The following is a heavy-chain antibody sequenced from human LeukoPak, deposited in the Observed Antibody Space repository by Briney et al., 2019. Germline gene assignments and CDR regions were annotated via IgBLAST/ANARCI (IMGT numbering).Heavy chain of an antibody. CDR1: GGSINNYY. CDR3: ARLAAFSSDWYYFDY. J-gene: IGHJ4*02. V-gene: IGHV4-59*12. CDR2: IHSGST. Sequence: PSETLFLTCTVSGGSINNYYWTWIRQPPGKGLEWIGNIHSGSTNCNPTLKSRVSIAVDTFKNQLSLKLNSVTAADTAVYYCARLAAFSSDWYYFDYWGQGTLVTVSS. D-gene: IGHD6-19*01.